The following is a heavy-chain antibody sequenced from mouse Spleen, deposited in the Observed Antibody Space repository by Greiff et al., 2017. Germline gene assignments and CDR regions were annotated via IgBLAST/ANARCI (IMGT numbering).Heavy chain of an antibody. V-gene: IGHV1-15*01. Sequence: VQLQQSGAELVRPGASVTLSCKASGYTFTDYEMHWVKQTPVHGLEWIGAIDPETGGTAYNQKFKGKAILTADKSSSTAYMELRSLTSEDSAVYYCTKIYYGYDSGDFGYWGQGTTLTVSS. CDR3: TKIYYGYDSGDFGY. CDR1: GYTFTDYE. J-gene: IGHJ2*01. D-gene: IGHD2-2*01. CDR2: IDPETGGT.